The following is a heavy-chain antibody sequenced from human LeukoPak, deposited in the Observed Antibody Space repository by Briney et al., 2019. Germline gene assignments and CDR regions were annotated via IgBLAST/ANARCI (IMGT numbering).Heavy chain of an antibody. CDR2: IKQDGSGK. V-gene: IGHV3-7*01. J-gene: IGHJ5*02. CDR1: GFSFSSYY. CDR3: ARDTTTYCSSTSCYRKVSWFDP. Sequence: GGSLRLSCAASGFSFSSYYMTWVRQAPGKGLEWVANIKQDGSGKYYVDSVKGRFTISRDNAKNSLYLQMNSLRAEDTAVYYCARDTTTYCSSTSCYRKVSWFDPWGQGTLVTVSS. D-gene: IGHD2-2*01.